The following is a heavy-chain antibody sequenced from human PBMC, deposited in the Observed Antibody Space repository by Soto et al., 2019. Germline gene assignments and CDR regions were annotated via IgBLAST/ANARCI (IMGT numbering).Heavy chain of an antibody. CDR3: ARGEDAFFYYGLDV. CDR1: GVSITSSY. Sequence: SETLSLTCTVSGVSITSSYWSCIRRPPGKGLEWIAYIYDTGISGYTPSTSYNPSLKSRVTMSVDTSKSQFSLKLTSVTAADTAVYYCARGEDAFFYYGLDVLGQGITVTVSS. J-gene: IGHJ6*02. V-gene: IGHV4-59*01. CDR2: IYDTGISGYTPST.